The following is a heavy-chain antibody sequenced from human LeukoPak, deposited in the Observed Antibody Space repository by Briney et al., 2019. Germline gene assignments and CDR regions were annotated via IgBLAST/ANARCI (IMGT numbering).Heavy chain of an antibody. CDR2: IWYDGSNK. CDR3: AFRSSGSRPFDY. V-gene: IGHV3-33*01. CDR1: GLTFSSNG. D-gene: IGHD3-10*01. J-gene: IGHJ4*02. Sequence: GRSRRLSGAPSGLTFSSNGMHWVRKAPGKGLKWVAVIWYDGSNKYYADSVKGRFTISRDNSKNTLYLEMNSLRAEDTAVYYCAFRSSGSRPFDYWGQGTLVTVSS.